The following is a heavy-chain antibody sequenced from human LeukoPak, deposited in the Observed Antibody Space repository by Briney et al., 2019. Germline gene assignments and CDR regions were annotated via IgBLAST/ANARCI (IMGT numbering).Heavy chain of an antibody. V-gene: IGHV3-49*04. Sequence: PGGSLRLSCSGSGFTFGDHAMSWVRQAPGKGLEWVGFIRSKAYGGTTEYAASVRGRFSISRDDSKNIAYLQMSSLETEDTAVYFCARGPIYLSLYYGMDVWGQGTTVTVSS. CDR2: IRSKAYGGTT. CDR3: ARGPIYLSLYYGMDV. D-gene: IGHD2-2*02. J-gene: IGHJ6*02. CDR1: GFTFGDHA.